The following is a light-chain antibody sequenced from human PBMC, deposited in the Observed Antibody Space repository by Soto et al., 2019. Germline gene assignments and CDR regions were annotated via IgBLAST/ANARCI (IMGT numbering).Light chain of an antibody. CDR1: SGSVSTRYY. J-gene: IGLJ3*02. V-gene: IGLV8-61*01. CDR2: STS. Sequence: QTVVTQEPSFSVSPGGTVTLTCGVSSGSVSTRYYPSWYQQTPGQAPRTLIYSTSTRSSGVPDRFTGSKSGNTASLTISGLQAEDEADYYCCSFAGSYTLGVFGGGTKLTVL. CDR3: CSFAGSYTLGV.